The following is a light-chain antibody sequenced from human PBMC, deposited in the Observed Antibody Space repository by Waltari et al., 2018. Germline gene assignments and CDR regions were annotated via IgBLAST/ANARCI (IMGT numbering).Light chain of an antibody. Sequence: QSLLTQPPSISGAPGQRVTISCSGGSSNIGRNSVNWYEQVPGTAPKLLFFRSDQRPSGVSDRFSGSKSGTSASLTITGLLSADEADYICAAWDDSLNAWIFGGGTRLTVL. CDR2: RSD. CDR3: AAWDDSLNAWI. CDR1: SSNIGRNS. J-gene: IGLJ3*02. V-gene: IGLV1-44*01.